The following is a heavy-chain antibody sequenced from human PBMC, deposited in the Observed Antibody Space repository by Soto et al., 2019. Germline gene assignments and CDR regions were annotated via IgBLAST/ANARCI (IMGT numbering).Heavy chain of an antibody. CDR1: GGTFSSYA. Sequence: QVQRVQSGAEVKKPGSAVKVSCTASGGTFSSYAISWVRQAPGQGLDLMGGIIPIFGTANYAQKFQGRVTITADESTSTAYMELSSLRSEDTAVYYCARVLTLYEYGSGSYPEYFQHWGQGTLVSVSS. D-gene: IGHD3-10*01. CDR2: IIPIFGTA. V-gene: IGHV1-69*01. J-gene: IGHJ1*01. CDR3: ARVLTLYEYGSGSYPEYFQH.